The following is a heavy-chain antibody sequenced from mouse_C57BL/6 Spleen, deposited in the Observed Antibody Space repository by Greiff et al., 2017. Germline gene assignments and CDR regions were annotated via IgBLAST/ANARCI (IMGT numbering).Heavy chain of an antibody. J-gene: IGHJ2*01. CDR1: GFTFSDYG. V-gene: IGHV5-17*01. CDR3: ARFYYGSRGYYFDY. CDR2: ISSGSSTI. D-gene: IGHD1-1*01. Sequence: EVKLMESGGGLVKPGGSLKLSCAASGFTFSDYGMHWVRQAPEKGLEWVAYISSGSSTIYYADTVKGRFTISRDNAKNTLFLQMTSLRSEDTAMYYCARFYYGSRGYYFDYWGQGTTLTVSS.